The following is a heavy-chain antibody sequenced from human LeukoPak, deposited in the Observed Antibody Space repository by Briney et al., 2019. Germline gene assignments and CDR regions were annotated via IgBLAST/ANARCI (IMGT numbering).Heavy chain of an antibody. CDR2: INHSGST. Sequence: SESLALTCAVYGGSFRGYYWSWIRQPPGKGLEWIGEINHSGSTNYNPSLKSRVTISVDTSKNQFSLKLSSVTAADTAVYYCAARDIVATSTTFDYWGQGTLVTVSS. V-gene: IGHV4-34*01. CDR3: AARDIVATSTTFDY. D-gene: IGHD5-12*01. J-gene: IGHJ4*02. CDR1: GGSFRGYY.